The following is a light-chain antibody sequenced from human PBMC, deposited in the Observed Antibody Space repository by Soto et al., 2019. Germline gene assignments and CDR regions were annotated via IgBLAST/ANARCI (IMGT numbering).Light chain of an antibody. CDR2: IDSEGRH. J-gene: IGLJ3*02. V-gene: IGLV4-69*01. CDR1: SGHSSYA. CDR3: QTWGTGIRV. Sequence: QPVLTQSPSASASLGASVKLTCTLSSGHSSYAIAWHQQQPEKGPRYLMKIDSEGRHSKGDGIPDRFSGSSSGAERYLTIPSLQSEDEADYYCQTWGTGIRVFGGGTKLTVL.